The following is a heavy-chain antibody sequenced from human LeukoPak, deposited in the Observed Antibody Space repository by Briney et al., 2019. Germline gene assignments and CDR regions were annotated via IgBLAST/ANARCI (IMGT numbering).Heavy chain of an antibody. J-gene: IGHJ6*03. CDR2: IIPIFGTA. CDR3: ARSLQYYYYYYYMDV. CDR1: GGTFSSYA. Sequence: ASVKVSCKASGGTFSSYAISWVRQAPGQGLEWMGGIIPIFGTANYAQKFQGRVTITADESTSTAYMELSSLRSEDTAVYYCARSLQYYYYYYYMDVWGKGTTVTVSS. V-gene: IGHV1-69*13.